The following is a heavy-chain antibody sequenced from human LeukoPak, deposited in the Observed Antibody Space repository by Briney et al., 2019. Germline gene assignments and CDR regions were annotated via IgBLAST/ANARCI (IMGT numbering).Heavy chain of an antibody. V-gene: IGHV3-30*02. Sequence: GGSLRLSCAASGFTFRNYGMHWVRQAPGKGLEWMAFIRYDGSNKYYADSVKGRFTISRDNSKNTLYLQMNSLRAEDTAVYYCARDAGGTVTRTDAFDIWGQGTMVTVSS. CDR3: ARDAGGTVTRTDAFDI. D-gene: IGHD4-17*01. CDR1: GFTFRNYG. J-gene: IGHJ3*02. CDR2: IRYDGSNK.